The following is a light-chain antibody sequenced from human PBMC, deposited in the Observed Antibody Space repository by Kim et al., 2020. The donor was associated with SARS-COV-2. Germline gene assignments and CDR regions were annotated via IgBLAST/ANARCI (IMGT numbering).Light chain of an antibody. CDR2: DVS. CDR3: SSYASSSTVV. V-gene: IGLV2-14*03. Sequence: GQAITISCTGTSCDVGAYSYVSWYQQHPGKAPKLMIYDVSNRPAGVSNRFSGSKSGNAASLTISGLQAEDEADYYCSSYASSSTVVFGGGTQLTVL. CDR1: SCDVGAYSY. J-gene: IGLJ2*01.